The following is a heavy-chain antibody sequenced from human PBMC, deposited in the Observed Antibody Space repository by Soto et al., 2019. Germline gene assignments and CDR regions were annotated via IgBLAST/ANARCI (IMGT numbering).Heavy chain of an antibody. Sequence: QVQLVQSGAEVKKPGSSVKVSCKASGGTFSSYAISWVRQAPGQGLEWMGGIIPIFGTANYAQKFQGRVTISEEPSTXTADMEPSSLRSEDTAVYYCAIPPPVRGVSFWFDPWGQGTLVTVSS. CDR2: IIPIFGTA. CDR3: AIPPPVRGVSFWFDP. CDR1: GGTFSSYA. D-gene: IGHD3-10*01. V-gene: IGHV1-69*12. J-gene: IGHJ5*02.